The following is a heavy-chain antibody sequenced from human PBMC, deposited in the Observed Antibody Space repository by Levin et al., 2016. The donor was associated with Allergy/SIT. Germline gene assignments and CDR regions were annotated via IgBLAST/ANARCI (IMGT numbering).Heavy chain of an antibody. D-gene: IGHD5-12*01. CDR2: IHYSGST. CDR1: GDSISSGSYY. Sequence: SETLSLTCTVSGDSISSGSYYWTWIRQPPGKGLEWIGNIHYSGSTNYNPSLKSRVTISVAKSKNHFSLRLNSVTAADTAVYYCARAGSGYSNWFDPWGQGTLVTVSS. V-gene: IGHV4-61*03. CDR3: ARAGSGYSNWFDP. J-gene: IGHJ5*02.